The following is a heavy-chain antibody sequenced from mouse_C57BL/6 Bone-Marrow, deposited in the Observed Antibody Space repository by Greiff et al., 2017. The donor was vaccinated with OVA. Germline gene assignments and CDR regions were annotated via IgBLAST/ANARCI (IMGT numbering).Heavy chain of an antibody. D-gene: IGHD3-3*01. V-gene: IGHV5-12*01. J-gene: IGHJ2*01. CDR3: ARHEGDVGFDY. CDR1: GFTFSDYY. CDR2: ISNGGGST. Sequence: EVHVVESGGGLVQPGGSLKLSCAASGFTFSDYYMYWVRQTPEKRLEWVAYISNGGGSTYYPDTVKGRFTISRDNAKNTLYLQMSRLKSEDTAMYYCARHEGDVGFDYWGQGTTLTVSS.